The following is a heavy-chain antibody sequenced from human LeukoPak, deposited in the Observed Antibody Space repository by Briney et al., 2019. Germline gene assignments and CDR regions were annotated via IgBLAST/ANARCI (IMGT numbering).Heavy chain of an antibody. Sequence: TGGSLRLSCAASGFPCSSYSMNWVGQAPGKGLEGVSSISRSSSYIYYADSVKGRFTISRDNAKNSLYLQMNSLRAEDTAVYYCARDLRVDFWSGPSGAEPNAFDIWGQGTMVTVSS. J-gene: IGHJ3*02. CDR2: ISRSSSYI. CDR3: ARDLRVDFWSGPSGAEPNAFDI. CDR1: GFPCSSYS. V-gene: IGHV3-21*01. D-gene: IGHD3-3*01.